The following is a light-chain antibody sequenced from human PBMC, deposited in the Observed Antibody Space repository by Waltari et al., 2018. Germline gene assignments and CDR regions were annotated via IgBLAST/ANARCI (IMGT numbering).Light chain of an antibody. V-gene: IGLV2-23*01. CDR2: EAT. CDR3: CSYAGDNTFL. CDR1: SSNIGSYDL. J-gene: IGLJ1*01. Sequence: QSALTQPASVSGSPGQSITISCTGTSSNIGSYDLISWYQQRPGKAPKLSISEATKRSSGVSDRFSASTSGNTASLTISGLLPEDESDYYCCSYAGDNTFLFGSGTKVTV.